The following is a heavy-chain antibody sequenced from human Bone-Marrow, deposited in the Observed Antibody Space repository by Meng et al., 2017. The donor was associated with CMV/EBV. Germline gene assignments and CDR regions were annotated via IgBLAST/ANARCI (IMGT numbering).Heavy chain of an antibody. J-gene: IGHJ4*02. CDR3: ARTSGSYEDY. D-gene: IGHD1-26*01. CDR1: GYSFTSYW. V-gene: IGHV5-51*01. Sequence: GGSLRLSCKGSGYSFTSYWIGWVRQMPGKGLEWMGIIYPGDSDTRYSPSFQGQVTISADKSISTAYLQWSSLKASDTAMYYCARTSGSYEDYWGQGTRVTGYS. CDR2: IYPGDSDT.